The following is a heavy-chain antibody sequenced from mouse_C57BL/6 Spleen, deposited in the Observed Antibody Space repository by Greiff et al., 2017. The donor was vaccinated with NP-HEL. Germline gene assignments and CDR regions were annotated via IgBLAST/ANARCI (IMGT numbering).Heavy chain of an antibody. V-gene: IGHV1-76*01. Sequence: VQLQQSGAELVRPGASVKLSCKASGYTFTDYYINWVKQRPGQGLEWIARIYPGSGNTYYNEKFKGKATLTAEKSSSTAYMQLSSLTSEDSAVYFCARCHDYDGAWFAYWGQGTLVTVSA. J-gene: IGHJ3*01. CDR2: IYPGSGNT. CDR3: ARCHDYDGAWFAY. D-gene: IGHD2-4*01. CDR1: GYTFTDYY.